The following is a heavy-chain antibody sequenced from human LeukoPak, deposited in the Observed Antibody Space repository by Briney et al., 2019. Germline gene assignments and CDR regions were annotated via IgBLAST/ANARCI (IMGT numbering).Heavy chain of an antibody. V-gene: IGHV3-23*01. D-gene: IGHD5/OR15-5a*01. CDR3: AKDSSVPYGITD. J-gene: IGHJ4*02. CDR1: GFTFSKYA. CDR2: ISPSDGNT. Sequence: PGGSLRLSCAASGFTFSKYAMSWVRQAPGKGLEWVSAISPSDGNTFYADSVKGRFTISRDNSKNTLSLQMNSLRAEDTALYYCAKDSSVPYGITDWGQGTLFPASS.